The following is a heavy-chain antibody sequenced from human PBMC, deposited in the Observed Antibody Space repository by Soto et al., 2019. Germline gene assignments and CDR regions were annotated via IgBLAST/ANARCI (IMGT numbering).Heavy chain of an antibody. J-gene: IGHJ6*02. CDR1: GGTFSSYA. V-gene: IGHV1-69*01. Sequence: QVQLVQSGAEVKKPGSSVKVSCKASGGTFSSYAVTWVRQAPGQGLEWMGGTIPMFGIEIYAQKFQGRVTITADESTCTAYMELSSLRSEDTAVYYCARSTRGDYYYGMDVWGQGTTVTVSS. CDR3: ARSTRGDYYYGMDV. CDR2: TIPMFGIE.